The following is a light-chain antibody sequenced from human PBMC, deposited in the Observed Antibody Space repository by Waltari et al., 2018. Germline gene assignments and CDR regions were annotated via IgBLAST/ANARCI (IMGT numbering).Light chain of an antibody. CDR3: QSADYSDTFVL. CDR2: KDI. Sequence: SDELPKPPSVSVPPGQTARITCSGHPLRKQHVSWYQQRPGQATMLVMYKDIERPSGISERFSGSSSGTTVTLIINAVQAEDEAEYYCQSADYSDTFVLFGGGTRLTVL. J-gene: IGLJ2*01. V-gene: IGLV3-25*03. CDR1: PLRKQH.